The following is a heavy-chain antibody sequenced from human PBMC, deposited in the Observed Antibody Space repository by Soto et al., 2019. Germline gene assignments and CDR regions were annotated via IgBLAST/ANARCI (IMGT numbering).Heavy chain of an antibody. Sequence: ASVKVSCKVSGYTLTELSMHWVRQAPGKGLEWMGGFDPEDGETIYAQKFRGSVTMTEDTSTDTAYMELSSLRSEDTAVYYCATAYYGSGSYYRQPAFDYWGQGTLVTISS. V-gene: IGHV1-24*01. J-gene: IGHJ4*02. CDR2: FDPEDGET. D-gene: IGHD3-10*01. CDR3: ATAYYGSGSYYRQPAFDY. CDR1: GYTLTELS.